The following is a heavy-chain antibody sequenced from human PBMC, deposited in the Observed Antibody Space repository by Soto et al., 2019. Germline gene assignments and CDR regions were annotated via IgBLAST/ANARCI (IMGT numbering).Heavy chain of an antibody. V-gene: IGHV1-18*01. J-gene: IGHJ3*02. CDR3: ARDQGEYRGYVKDDVFNI. D-gene: IGHD5-12*01. CDR1: GYTFTSYG. CDR2: ISAYNGNT. Sequence: ASVKVSCKASGYTFTSYGISWVRQAPGQGLEWMGWISAYNGNTNYAQKLQGRVTMTTDTSTSTAYMELRSLRSDDTAVYYCARDQGEYRGYVKDDVFNIGAKGTMVTVS.